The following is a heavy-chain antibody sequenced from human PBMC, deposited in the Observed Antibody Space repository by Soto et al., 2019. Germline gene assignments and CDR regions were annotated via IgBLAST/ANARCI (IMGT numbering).Heavy chain of an antibody. Sequence: SETLSLTCAFSGGSLSSGGYSWSWIRQPPGRGLEYIGYIYHTGSAYFHPSLKSRVTMSVDNSKNQFSLNLNSVTAADTAVYYCARGVGTTMAHYFHYWGQGAIVAVYS. CDR1: GGSLSSGGYS. V-gene: IGHV4-30-2*01. CDR2: IYHTGSA. D-gene: IGHD5-18*01. CDR3: ARGVGTTMAHYFHY. J-gene: IGHJ4*02.